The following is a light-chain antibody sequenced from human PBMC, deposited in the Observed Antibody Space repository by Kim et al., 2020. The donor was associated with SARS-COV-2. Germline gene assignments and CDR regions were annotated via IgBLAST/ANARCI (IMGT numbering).Light chain of an antibody. CDR1: SSDVGAYDY. CDR3: SSYTSTSTLV. V-gene: IGLV2-14*01. Sequence: QSALTQPASVSGSPGQSITISCTGTSSDVGAYDYVSWYQQHPGKAPKLMIYDVTNRPSGVYSRFSGSKSRSTASLTISGLQAEDEADYYCSSYTSTSTLVFGTGTKVTVL. CDR2: DVT. J-gene: IGLJ1*01.